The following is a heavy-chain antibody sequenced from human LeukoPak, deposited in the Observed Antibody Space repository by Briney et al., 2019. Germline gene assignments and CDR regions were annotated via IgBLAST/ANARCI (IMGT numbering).Heavy chain of an antibody. D-gene: IGHD3-3*01. V-gene: IGHV4-39*01. CDR3: AAISYYDFWSGYYPQVFDY. Sequence: PSETLSLTCTVSGGSISSSSYCWGWIRQPPGKGLEWIGSIYYSGSTYYNPSLKSRVTISVDTSKNQFSLKLSSVTAADTAVYYCAAISYYDFWSGYYPQVFDYWGQGTLVTVSS. CDR2: IYYSGST. J-gene: IGHJ4*02. CDR1: GGSISSSSYC.